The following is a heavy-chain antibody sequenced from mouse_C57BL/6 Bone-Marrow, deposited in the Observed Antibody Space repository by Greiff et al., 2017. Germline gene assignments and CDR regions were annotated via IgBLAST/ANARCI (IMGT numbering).Heavy chain of an antibody. CDR1: GYTFTDYN. CDR3: ARDYYGSRTWFAY. CDR2: INPNNGGT. Sequence: VQLQQSGPELVKPGASVKIPCKASGYTFTDYNMDWVKQSHGKSLEWIGDINPNNGGTIYNQKFKGKATLTVDKSSSTAYMELRSLTSEDTAVYYCARDYYGSRTWFAYWGQGTLVTVSA. D-gene: IGHD1-1*01. J-gene: IGHJ3*01. V-gene: IGHV1-18*01.